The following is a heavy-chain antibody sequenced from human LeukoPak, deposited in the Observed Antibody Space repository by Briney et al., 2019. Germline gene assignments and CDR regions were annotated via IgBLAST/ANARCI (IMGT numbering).Heavy chain of an antibody. CDR2: IYPGDSDT. J-gene: IGHJ1*01. Sequence: GESLKISCKGSGYSFTSYWIGWVRQMPGKGLEWMGIIYPGDSDTRYSPSFQGQVTISVDKSISTTYLQWNSLKTSDTAMYYCARPIGTSWHPFQHWGQGTLVTVSP. V-gene: IGHV5-51*01. CDR3: ARPIGTSWHPFQH. CDR1: GYSFTSYW. D-gene: IGHD1-7*01.